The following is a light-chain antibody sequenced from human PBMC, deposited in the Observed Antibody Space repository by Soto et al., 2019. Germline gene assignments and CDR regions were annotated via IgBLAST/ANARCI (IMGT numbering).Light chain of an antibody. CDR3: LQHNSYPYT. CDR2: AAS. J-gene: IGKJ2*01. Sequence: DIQMTQSPSSLSASVGDRVTITCRASQDIRNDLGWYQQKPEKAPKRLIYAASSLQSGVTSRFSGSGSGTEFTLTISSLQSEDFATYYCLQHNSYPYTFGQGTKLEIK. CDR1: QDIRND. V-gene: IGKV1-17*01.